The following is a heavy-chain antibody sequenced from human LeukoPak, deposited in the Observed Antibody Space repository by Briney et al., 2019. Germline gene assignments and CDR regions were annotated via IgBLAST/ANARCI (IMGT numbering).Heavy chain of an antibody. J-gene: IGHJ5*02. CDR2: IYYSGST. CDR1: GGSISSSSYY. CDR3: ARGVYDILTGYYKGTVVFDP. V-gene: IGHV4-39*07. Sequence: PSETLSLTCTVSGGSISSSSYYWGWIRQPPGKGLEWIGSIYYSGSTYYNPSLKSRVTISVDTSKNQFSLKLSSVTAADTAVYYCARGVYDILTGYYKGTVVFDPWGQGTLVTVSS. D-gene: IGHD3-9*01.